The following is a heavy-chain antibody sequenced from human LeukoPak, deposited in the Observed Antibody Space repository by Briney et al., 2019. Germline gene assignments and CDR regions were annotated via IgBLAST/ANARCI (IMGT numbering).Heavy chain of an antibody. Sequence: PGGSLRLSCAASGFIFSNYALHWVRQAPGKGLEWVAVISNDGSNKNYADSVKGRFTISRDNSKNTLYLQMNSLRAEDTAVYYCAGDFGAWRYFDYWGQGTLVTVSS. D-gene: IGHD3-3*01. CDR2: ISNDGSNK. CDR1: GFIFSNYA. V-gene: IGHV3-30*04. J-gene: IGHJ4*02. CDR3: AGDFGAWRYFDY.